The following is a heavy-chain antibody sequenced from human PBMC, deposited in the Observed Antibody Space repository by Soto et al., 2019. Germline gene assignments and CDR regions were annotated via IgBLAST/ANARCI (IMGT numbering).Heavy chain of an antibody. CDR1: GYTFTSYG. D-gene: IGHD6-13*01. J-gene: IGHJ6*02. Sequence: ASVKVSCKASGYTFTSYGISWVRQAPGQGLEWMGWISAYNGNTNYAQKLQGRVTMTTDTSTSTAYMELRSLRSDDTAVYYCAGDPLAAAYYYYYGMDVWGQGTTVTVSS. V-gene: IGHV1-18*01. CDR2: ISAYNGNT. CDR3: AGDPLAAAYYYYYGMDV.